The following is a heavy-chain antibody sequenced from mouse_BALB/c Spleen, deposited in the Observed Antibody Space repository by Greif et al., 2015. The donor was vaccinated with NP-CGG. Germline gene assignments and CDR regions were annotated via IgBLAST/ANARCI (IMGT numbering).Heavy chain of an antibody. CDR1: GYTFTSYY. Sequence: VQLQQSGPELVKPGASVKMSCKASGYTFTSYYIHWVKQRPGQGLEWIGWIYPGDGSTKYNEKFKGKTTLTADKSSSTAYMLLSSLTSEDSAIYFCARRNIYDYGGYMDYWGQGTSVTVSS. J-gene: IGHJ4*01. V-gene: IGHV1S56*01. CDR3: ARRNIYDYGGYMDY. CDR2: IYPGDGST. D-gene: IGHD2-4*01.